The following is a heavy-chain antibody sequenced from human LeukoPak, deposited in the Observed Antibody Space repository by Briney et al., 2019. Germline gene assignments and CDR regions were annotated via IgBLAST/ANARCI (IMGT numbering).Heavy chain of an antibody. CDR1: GYTFTSYD. J-gene: IGHJ4*02. CDR3: ARPRYSSSWVPFDY. D-gene: IGHD6-13*01. Sequence: ASVKVSCKASGYTFTSYDINWVRQAPGHGLEWMGGIIPIFGTANYAQKFQGRVTITTDESTSTAYMELSSLRSEDTAVYYCARPRYSSSWVPFDYWGQGTLVTVSS. CDR2: IIPIFGTA. V-gene: IGHV1-69*05.